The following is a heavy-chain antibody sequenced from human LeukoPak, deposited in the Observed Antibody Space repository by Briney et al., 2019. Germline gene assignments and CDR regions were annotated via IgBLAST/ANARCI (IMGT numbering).Heavy chain of an antibody. CDR3: ARAVQSRGGVVVSIDY. J-gene: IGHJ4*02. V-gene: IGHV6-1*01. CDR2: TYYRSKWYN. D-gene: IGHD3-22*01. Sequence: SQTLPLTCAISGDSVSSNSAAWNWIRQSPSRGLEWLGRTYYRSKWYNDYAVSVKSRITINPDTSKNQFSLQLNSVTPEDTAVYYCARAVQSRGGVVVSIDYWGQGTLVTVSS. CDR1: GDSVSSNSAA.